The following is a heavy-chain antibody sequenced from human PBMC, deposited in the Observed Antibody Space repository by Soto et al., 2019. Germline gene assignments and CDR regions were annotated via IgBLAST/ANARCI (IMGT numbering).Heavy chain of an antibody. CDR3: AKSLQYYYYYGMDV. Sequence: EVQLLESGGGLVQPGGSLRLSCAASGFTFSSYAMSWVRQSPGKGLEWVSAISGSGGSTYYADSVKGRFTISRDNSKNTLYLQMNSLRAEDTAVYYCAKSLQYYYYYGMDVWGQGTKVTVSS. J-gene: IGHJ6*02. CDR2: ISGSGGST. CDR1: GFTFSSYA. V-gene: IGHV3-23*01.